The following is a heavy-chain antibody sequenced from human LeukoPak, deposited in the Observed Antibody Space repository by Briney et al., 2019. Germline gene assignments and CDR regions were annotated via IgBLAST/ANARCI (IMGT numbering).Heavy chain of an antibody. CDR1: GFTFSRYA. Sequence: GASLRLSCSASGFTFSRYAMHWVRQAPGKGLEYVSAISSNGGSTYYADSVKGRFTISRDNSKNTLYLQMSSLRAEDTAVYYCVKDGSGSYYRYYFDYWGQGTLVTVSS. V-gene: IGHV3-64D*06. CDR3: VKDGSGSYYRYYFDY. J-gene: IGHJ4*02. CDR2: ISSNGGST. D-gene: IGHD3-10*01.